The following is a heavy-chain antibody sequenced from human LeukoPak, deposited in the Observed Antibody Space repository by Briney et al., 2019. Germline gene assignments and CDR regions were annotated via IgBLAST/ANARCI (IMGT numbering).Heavy chain of an antibody. J-gene: IGHJ5*02. V-gene: IGHV3-21*01. CDR1: GFTFSSYS. D-gene: IGHD3-22*01. Sequence: GGSLRLSCAASGFTFSSYSMNWVRQAPGKGLEWVSSISSSSSYIYYADSVKRRVTISTDNTKNSQYLRMNSLRAAHPSLYFCARGKTDRRRFDPWGQGTLVTVSS. CDR2: ISSSSSYI. CDR3: ARGKTDRRRFDP.